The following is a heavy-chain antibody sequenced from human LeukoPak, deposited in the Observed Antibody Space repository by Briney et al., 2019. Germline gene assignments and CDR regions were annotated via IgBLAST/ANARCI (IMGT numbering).Heavy chain of an antibody. D-gene: IGHD6-19*01. Sequence: SETLSLTCTVSGGSISSYYWSWIRQPPGKGLEWIGYIYYSGSTNYNPSLKSRVTISVDTSKNQFSLKLSSVTAADTAVYYCARAEAVAGYYYYMDVWGKGTTVTVSS. V-gene: IGHV4-59*01. J-gene: IGHJ6*03. CDR3: ARAEAVAGYYYYMDV. CDR2: IYYSGST. CDR1: GGSISSYY.